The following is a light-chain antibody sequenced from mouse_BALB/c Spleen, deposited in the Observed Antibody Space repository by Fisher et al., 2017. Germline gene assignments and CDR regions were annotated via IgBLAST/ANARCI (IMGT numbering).Light chain of an antibody. V-gene: IGKV4-57-1*01. J-gene: IGKJ1*01. Sequence: DIVLTQSPAIMSASPGEKVTMTCRASSSVSSSYLHWYQQKSSTSPKLWIYDTSKLASGVPARFSGSGSGTSYSLTISSMEAEDAATYYCQQWSSNPRTFGGGTKLEIK. CDR1: SSVSSSY. CDR3: QQWSSNPRT. CDR2: DTS.